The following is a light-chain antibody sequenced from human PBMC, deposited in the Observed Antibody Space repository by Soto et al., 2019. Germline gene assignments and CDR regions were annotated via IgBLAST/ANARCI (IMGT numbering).Light chain of an antibody. CDR2: GAS. CDR3: QQYDNSIT. Sequence: EIVLTQSPGTLSLSPGDTATLSCRASQSVSSNNLAWYYQKPGQTARPLIYGASSRATGIPDRFSGSGSGTDFTLTISRLEPEDFAVYYCQQYDNSITFGQGTRLEIE. J-gene: IGKJ5*01. CDR1: QSVSSNN. V-gene: IGKV3-20*01.